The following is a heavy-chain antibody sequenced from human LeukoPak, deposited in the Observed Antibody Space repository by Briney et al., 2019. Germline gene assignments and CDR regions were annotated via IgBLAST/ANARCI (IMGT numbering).Heavy chain of an antibody. CDR3: ARERRSGTYFYFDY. CDR2: IYYSGST. Sequence: PSETLSLTCTVSGGSISRNNYYWDWIRQPPGKGLEYIGSIYYSGSTYYTPSLKSRVTISVDTSKNQFSLKLSSVTAADTAVYYCARERRSGTYFYFDYWGQGTLVTVSS. V-gene: IGHV4-39*07. D-gene: IGHD1-26*01. J-gene: IGHJ4*02. CDR1: GGSISRNNYY.